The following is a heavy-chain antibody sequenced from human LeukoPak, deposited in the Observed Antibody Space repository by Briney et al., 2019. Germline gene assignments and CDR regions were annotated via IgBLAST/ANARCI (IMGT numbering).Heavy chain of an antibody. CDR3: ARDSSSYYYYYYYMDV. D-gene: IGHD6-13*01. J-gene: IGHJ6*03. Sequence: SSETLSLTCTVSGGSISSYYWSWIRQPAGKGLELIGRIYTSGSTNYNPSLKSRVTMSVDTSKNQFSLKLSSVTAADTAVYYCARDSSSYYYYYYYMDVWGKGTTVTVSS. CDR1: GGSISSYY. CDR2: IYTSGST. V-gene: IGHV4-4*07.